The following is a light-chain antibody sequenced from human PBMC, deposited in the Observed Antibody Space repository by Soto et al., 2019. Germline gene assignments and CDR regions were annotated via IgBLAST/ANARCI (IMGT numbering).Light chain of an antibody. CDR2: DVS. CDR1: SSDVGGYDY. CDR3: CSYAGGPYV. J-gene: IGLJ1*01. V-gene: IGLV2-11*01. Sequence: QSALTRPRSVSGSPGQSVAISCTGTSSDVGGYDYVSWYQQHPGKAPNVIIFDVSKRPSGVPDRFSGSKSGNTASLTISGLQAEDEADYYCCSYAGGPYVFGTGTRSPS.